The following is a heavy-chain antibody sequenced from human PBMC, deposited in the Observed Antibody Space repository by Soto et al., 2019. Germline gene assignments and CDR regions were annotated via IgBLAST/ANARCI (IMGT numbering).Heavy chain of an antibody. CDR2: ISGSGGST. CDR3: ARGNYDFWSPLMDV. D-gene: IGHD3-3*01. Sequence: PGGALRLSCAASGFTFSSYAMSWVRQAPGKGLEWVSAISGSGGSTYYADSVKGRFTISRDNSKNTLYLQMNSLRAEDTAVYYCARGNYDFWSPLMDVWGQGTTVTVSS. J-gene: IGHJ6*02. V-gene: IGHV3-23*01. CDR1: GFTFSSYA.